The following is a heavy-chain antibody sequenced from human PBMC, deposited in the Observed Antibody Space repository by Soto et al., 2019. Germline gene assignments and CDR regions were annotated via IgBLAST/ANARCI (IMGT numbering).Heavy chain of an antibody. V-gene: IGHV1-8*01. Sequence: ASVKVSCKASGYTFTIYDINWVRQATGQGLEWMGWMNPNSGNTGYAQKFQGRVTMTRNTSISTAYMELSSLRSEDTAVYYCARDFSPFAFIIVPWGQGTLVTVSS. D-gene: IGHD3-3*01. J-gene: IGHJ5*02. CDR1: GYTFTIYD. CDR3: ARDFSPFAFIIVP. CDR2: MNPNSGNT.